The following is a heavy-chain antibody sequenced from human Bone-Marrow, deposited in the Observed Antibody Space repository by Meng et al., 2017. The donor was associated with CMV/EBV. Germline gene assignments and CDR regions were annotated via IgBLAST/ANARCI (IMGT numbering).Heavy chain of an antibody. Sequence: GGSLRLSCAASGFTFSSYAMHGVRQAPGKGLEWVAVISYDGSNKYYADSVKGRFTISRDNSKNTLCLQMNSLRAEDTAVYYCAREKDRRDPAPDAFDIWGQGTMVTF. V-gene: IGHV3-30-3*01. J-gene: IGHJ3*02. CDR3: AREKDRRDPAPDAFDI. D-gene: IGHD2-21*02. CDR1: GFTFSSYA. CDR2: ISYDGSNK.